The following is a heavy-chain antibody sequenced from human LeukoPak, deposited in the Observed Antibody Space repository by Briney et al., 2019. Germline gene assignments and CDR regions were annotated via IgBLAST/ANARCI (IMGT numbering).Heavy chain of an antibody. CDR2: IYSGGST. D-gene: IGHD6-19*01. CDR1: GFTVSSNN. V-gene: IGHV3-53*04. Sequence: GGSLRLSCAASGFTVSSNNMSWVRQAPGKGLEWVSVIYSGGSTYYADSVKGRFTISRHNSKNTLYLQMNSLRAEDTAVYYCARAPEWLIFDYWGQGTLVTVSS. J-gene: IGHJ4*02. CDR3: ARAPEWLIFDY.